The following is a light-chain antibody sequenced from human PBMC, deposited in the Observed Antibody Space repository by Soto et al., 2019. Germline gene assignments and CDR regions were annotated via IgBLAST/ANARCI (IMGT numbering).Light chain of an antibody. CDR3: CSYTGSYSV. V-gene: IGLV2-11*01. CDR2: DVT. CDR1: GGFDF. J-gene: IGLJ3*02. Sequence: QSALTQPRSMSGSPGQSVAISCTGIGGFDFVSWYQQYPGKAPKLMIYDVTNRPSGVPDRFSASKSGDTASLTISGLQAEDEADYYCCSYTGSYSVFGGGTKLTVL.